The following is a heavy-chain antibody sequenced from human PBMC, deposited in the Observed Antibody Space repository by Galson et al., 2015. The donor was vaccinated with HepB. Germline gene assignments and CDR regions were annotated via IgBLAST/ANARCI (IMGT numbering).Heavy chain of an antibody. J-gene: IGHJ5*02. CDR2: ISAYNGNT. CDR3: ARDRRWLQLNWSDP. V-gene: IGHV1-18*01. CDR1: GYTFTSYG. Sequence: SVKVSCKASGYTFTSYGISWVRQAPGQGLEWMGWISAYNGNTNYAQKLQGRVTMTTDTSTSTAYMELRSLRSDDTAVYYCARDRRWLQLNWSDPWGQGTLVTVSS. D-gene: IGHD5-24*01.